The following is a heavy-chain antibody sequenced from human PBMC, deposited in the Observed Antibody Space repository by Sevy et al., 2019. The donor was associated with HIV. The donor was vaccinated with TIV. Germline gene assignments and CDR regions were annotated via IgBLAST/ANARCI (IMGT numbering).Heavy chain of an antibody. D-gene: IGHD6-13*01. CDR2: ITSSGTTI. V-gene: IGHV3-48*03. CDR3: ARGGSSWTGYFDY. Sequence: GGSLRLSCAASGFTFSNYEINWVRQAPGKGLEWVSYITSSGTTIYYADSVKGRFTISRDNAKNSLYLQMNSLRAEDTAVYYCARGGSSWTGYFDYWGRGTPVTVSS. CDR1: GFTFSNYE. J-gene: IGHJ4*01.